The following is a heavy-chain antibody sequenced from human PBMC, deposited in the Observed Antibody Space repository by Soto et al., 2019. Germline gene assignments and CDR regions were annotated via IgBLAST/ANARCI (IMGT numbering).Heavy chain of an antibody. CDR1: GGSFSGYY. CDR3: ARGRDYDFWSGYYKNFDY. V-gene: IGHV4-34*01. Sequence: SETLSLTCAVYGGSFSGYYWSWIRQPPGKGLEWIGEINHSGSTNYNPSLKSRVTISVDTSKNQFSLKLSSVTAADTAVYYCARGRDYDFWSGYYKNFDYWGQGTLVTV. D-gene: IGHD3-3*01. CDR2: INHSGST. J-gene: IGHJ4*02.